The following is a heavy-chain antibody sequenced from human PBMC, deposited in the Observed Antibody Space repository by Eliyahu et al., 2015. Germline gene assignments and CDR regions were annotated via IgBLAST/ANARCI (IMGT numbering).Heavy chain of an antibody. CDR1: GFTLSSYW. CDR2: IKQDGSEK. V-gene: IGHV3-7*01. CDR3: ARRIVGSAKYFDL. J-gene: IGHJ4*02. D-gene: IGHD1-26*01. Sequence: LDQPGGSLRLSCAASGFTLSSYWMSWVRQAPGKGLEWVANIKQDGSEKYYVDSVKGRFTISRDNAKNSLFLQMNSLRVEDMAVYFCARRIVGSAKYFDLWGQGTQVTVSS.